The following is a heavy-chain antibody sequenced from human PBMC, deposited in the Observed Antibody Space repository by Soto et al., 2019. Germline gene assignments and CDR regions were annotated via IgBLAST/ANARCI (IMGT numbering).Heavy chain of an antibody. J-gene: IGHJ4*02. V-gene: IGHV1-18*01. Sequence: ASVKVSCKASGYTFTSYGISWVRQAPGQGLEWKGWIIAYNGNTNYAQKPQSRVTMTTDASTSTAYMELRSLRSDDTAVYYCARHSSGWPEGYWGQGTLVTVSS. CDR1: GYTFTSYG. CDR3: ARHSSGWPEGY. CDR2: IIAYNGNT. D-gene: IGHD6-19*01.